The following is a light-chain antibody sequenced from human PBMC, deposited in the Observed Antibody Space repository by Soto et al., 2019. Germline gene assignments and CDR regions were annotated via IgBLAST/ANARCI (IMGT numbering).Light chain of an antibody. CDR2: DAS. J-gene: IGKJ5*01. CDR1: QGISSD. Sequence: IQLTQSPSSLSASVGDRVTITCRASQGISSDLAWYQQKPGKAPNLLIYDASTLQSGVPSRFSGSGSGTDFTLTISSLQPEDFATYYCQQLNIYPITFGQGTRMEIK. V-gene: IGKV1-9*01. CDR3: QQLNIYPIT.